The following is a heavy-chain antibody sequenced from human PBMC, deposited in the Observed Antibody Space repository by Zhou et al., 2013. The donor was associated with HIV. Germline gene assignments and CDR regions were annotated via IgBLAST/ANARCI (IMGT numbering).Heavy chain of an antibody. CDR3: ATTHYIAVAGTWTPNWFDP. CDR1: GYTFTGYY. CDR2: INPNSGGT. D-gene: IGHD6-19*01. J-gene: IGHJ5*02. Sequence: QVQLVQSGAEVKKPGASVKVSCKASGYTFTGYYMHWVRQAPGQGLEWMGWINPNSGGTNYAQKFQGRVTMTRDTSISTAYMELSRLRSDDTAVYYCATTHYIAVAGTWTPNWFDPGAREPWSPSPQ. V-gene: IGHV1-2*02.